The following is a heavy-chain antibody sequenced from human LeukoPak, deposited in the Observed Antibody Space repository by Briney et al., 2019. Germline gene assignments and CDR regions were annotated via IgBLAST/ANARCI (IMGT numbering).Heavy chain of an antibody. V-gene: IGHV1-2*02. J-gene: IGHJ5*02. CDR2: INPNSGDT. D-gene: IGHD3-16*01. CDR1: GYTFTAYY. Sequence: ASVKVSCKASGYTFTAYYMHWVRQAPGQWLEWMGWINPNSGDTNYAQKFQGRVTMTRDTSISTAYMELTSLRSDDTAVYYCARDEYVLTSFDPWGQGTLVTVSS. CDR3: ARDEYVLTSFDP.